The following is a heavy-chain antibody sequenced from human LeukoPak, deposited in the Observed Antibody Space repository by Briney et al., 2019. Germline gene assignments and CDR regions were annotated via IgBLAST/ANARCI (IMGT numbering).Heavy chain of an antibody. CDR1: GFTFSSYS. V-gene: IGHV3-48*04. J-gene: IGHJ6*03. Sequence: PGGSLRLCCAASGFTFSSYSMNWVRQAPGKGLEWLSYISSSSSTIYYADSVRGRSTISRDNAKNSLYLQMNSLRAEDSAVHYCARAPPGYYDSSGLTYYYYYMDVWGKGTTVTVSS. D-gene: IGHD3-22*01. CDR3: ARAPPGYYDSSGLTYYYYYMDV. CDR2: ISSSSSTI.